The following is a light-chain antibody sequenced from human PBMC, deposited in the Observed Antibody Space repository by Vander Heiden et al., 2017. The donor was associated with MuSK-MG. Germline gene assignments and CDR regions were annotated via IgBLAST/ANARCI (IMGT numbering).Light chain of an antibody. V-gene: IGKV3-11*01. CDR3: QVRSSGHPIFI. CDR1: QSVGSY. Sequence: EIVLTQSPATLSLSPGERATLSCRASQSVGSYLAWYQQKPGQAPRLLIHDADKRATGVKTRFSGSGDGTDFSLTIISREPEDFEAYFCQVRSSGHPIFIFGHGTKVHIK. CDR2: DAD. J-gene: IGKJ3*01.